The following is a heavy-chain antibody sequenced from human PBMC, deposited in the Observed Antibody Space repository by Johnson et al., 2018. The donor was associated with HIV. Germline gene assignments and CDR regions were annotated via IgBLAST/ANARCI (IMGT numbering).Heavy chain of an antibody. CDR2: IKQDGSEK. CDR3: ARGAYSSSWHASDASDI. V-gene: IGHV3-7*03. CDR1: GFTFSSYW. Sequence: VQLVESGGGLVQPGGSLRLSCAASGFTFSSYWMSWVRQAPGKGLEWVANIKQDGSEKYYVDSVKGRFTISRDNAKNSLYLQMNSLRAEDTALYYCARGAYSSSWHASDASDIWGQGTMVTVSS. J-gene: IGHJ3*02. D-gene: IGHD6-13*01.